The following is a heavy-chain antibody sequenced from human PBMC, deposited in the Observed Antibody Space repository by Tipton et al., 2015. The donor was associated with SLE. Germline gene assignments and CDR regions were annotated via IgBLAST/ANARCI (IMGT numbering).Heavy chain of an antibody. Sequence: SLRLSCAASGFTFSSYWMHWVRQAPGKGLVWVSSISSSSSYIYYADSVKGRFTISRDNAKNSLYLQMNSLRAEDTAVYYCARDLYSSSFHDDRGQGTLVTVAS. V-gene: IGHV3-21*01. CDR1: GFTFSSYW. J-gene: IGHJ4*02. D-gene: IGHD6-13*01. CDR3: ARDLYSSSFHDD. CDR2: ISSSSSYI.